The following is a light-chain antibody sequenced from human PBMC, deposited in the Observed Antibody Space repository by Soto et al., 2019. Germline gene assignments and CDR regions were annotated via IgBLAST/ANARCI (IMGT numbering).Light chain of an antibody. J-gene: IGKJ4*01. V-gene: IGKV3-11*01. CDR3: HQRAVWPPT. Sequence: EVVLTQSPVTLSSSPGERATLSCRASRSVNNFVAWYQQKPGQAPSLLISGASNRATGIPDRFSGSGSGTDFTLTISSLEPEDFAVYYCHQRAVWPPTFGGGTTVEIK. CDR2: GAS. CDR1: RSVNNF.